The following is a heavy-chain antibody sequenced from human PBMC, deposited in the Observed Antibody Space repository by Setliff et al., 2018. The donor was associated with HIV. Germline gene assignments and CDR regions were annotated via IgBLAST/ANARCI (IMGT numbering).Heavy chain of an antibody. Sequence: PGESLKISCKASGYIFNTSWIGWVRQKPGKGLEWMGFMFPGDSDTRYGPSFQGQVTISADTSITTAYLQWNTLKASDTAMYYCARLYDFWSGNSRNYYMDVWGKGTTVTVSS. CDR3: ARLYDFWSGNSRNYYMDV. CDR1: GYIFNTSW. D-gene: IGHD3-3*01. CDR2: MFPGDSDT. V-gene: IGHV5-51*01. J-gene: IGHJ6*03.